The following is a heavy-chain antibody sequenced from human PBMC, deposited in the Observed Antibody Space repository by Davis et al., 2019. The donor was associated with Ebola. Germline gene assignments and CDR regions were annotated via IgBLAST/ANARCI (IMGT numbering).Heavy chain of an antibody. CDR2: INSDGSST. D-gene: IGHD2-15*01. CDR3: ARGSCSGGSCYVSILLAFDI. V-gene: IGHV3-74*01. J-gene: IGHJ3*02. CDR1: GFIFSSYW. Sequence: GESLKISCAASGFIFSSYWMHWVRQAPGKGLVWVSRINSDGSSTSYADSVKGRFTISRDNAKNTLYLQMNSLRAEDTAVYYCARGSCSGGSCYVSILLAFDIWGQGTMVTVSS.